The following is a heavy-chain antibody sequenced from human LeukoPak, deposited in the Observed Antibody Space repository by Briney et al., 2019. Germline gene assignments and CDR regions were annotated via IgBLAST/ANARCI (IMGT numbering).Heavy chain of an antibody. CDR3: TTDPGYRGLYYFDY. J-gene: IGHJ4*02. D-gene: IGHD5-12*01. CDR1: GFAFANAC. V-gene: IGHV3-15*01. Sequence: GGSLRLSCAASGFAFANACMSWVRRAPGKGLEWVGRIRSKNNGGTTDYAAPVRGRFSISRDDSKSTLYLQMNSLKTEDTAVYYCTTDPGYRGLYYFDYWGQGTLVTVSS. CDR2: IRSKNNGGTT.